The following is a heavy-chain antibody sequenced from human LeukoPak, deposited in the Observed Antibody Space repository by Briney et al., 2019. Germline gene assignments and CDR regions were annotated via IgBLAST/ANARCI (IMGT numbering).Heavy chain of an antibody. CDR2: INHSGST. D-gene: IGHD5-12*01. CDR1: GGSFSGYY. V-gene: IGHV4-34*01. Sequence: TETLFLTCAVYGGSFSGYYWSWIRQTPGKGLEWIGEINHSGSTNYNPSLKSRVTMSVDTSKNEFSLKLHSGTAADTAVYFCARGMAAAYDYNWFDPWGPGTLVTVSS. J-gene: IGHJ5*02. CDR3: ARGMAAAYDYNWFDP.